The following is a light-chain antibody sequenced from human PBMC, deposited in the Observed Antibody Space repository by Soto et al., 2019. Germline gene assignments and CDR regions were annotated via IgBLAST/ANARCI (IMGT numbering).Light chain of an antibody. CDR2: GAS. CDR1: QSLSSSY. CDR3: QQYGSLSWT. Sequence: EIVLTQSPGTLSLSAGERATLSCRASQSLSSSYLVWYQQKPGQAPRLLIYGASSRATGIPDRFSGSGSGTDFTLTISRLEPEDFAVYYCQQYGSLSWTFGQGTKVDI. J-gene: IGKJ1*01. V-gene: IGKV3-20*01.